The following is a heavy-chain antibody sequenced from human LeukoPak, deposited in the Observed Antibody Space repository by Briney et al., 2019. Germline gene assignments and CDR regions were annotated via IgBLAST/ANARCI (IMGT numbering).Heavy chain of an antibody. CDR2: IYSGGTT. V-gene: IGHV3-66*01. CDR1: GFIVSSNY. J-gene: IGHJ4*02. D-gene: IGHD3-3*02. CDR3: ARKGTFGSYFDY. Sequence: GGSLTLSCAASGFIVSSNYMSWVRQAPGKGLEWVSVIYSGGTTYYADSVKGRFTISRDNSKNTLYLQMNSLRAEDTAVYYCARKGTFGSYFDYWGQGTLVTVSS.